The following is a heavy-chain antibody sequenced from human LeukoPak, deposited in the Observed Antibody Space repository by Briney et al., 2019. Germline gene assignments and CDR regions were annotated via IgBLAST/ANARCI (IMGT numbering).Heavy chain of an antibody. CDR2: INHSGST. CDR3: ASTHILTGYASDY. V-gene: IGHV4-34*01. Sequence: SETLSLTCAVYGGSFSGYYWSWIRQPPGKGLEWIGEINHSGSTNYNPSLKSRVTISVDTSKNQFSLKLSSVTAADTAVYYRASTHILTGYASDYWGQGTLVTVSS. D-gene: IGHD3-9*01. J-gene: IGHJ4*02. CDR1: GGSFSGYY.